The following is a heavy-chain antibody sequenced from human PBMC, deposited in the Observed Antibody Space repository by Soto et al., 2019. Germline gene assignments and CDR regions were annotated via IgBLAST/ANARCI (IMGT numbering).Heavy chain of an antibody. CDR2: ISRSSSPI. D-gene: IGHD4-17*01. J-gene: IGHJ6*02. CDR1: GSTYRSCN. CDR3: ARGHLDGYGDPSYYYYYRMDV. V-gene: IGHV3-48*01. Sequence: GGSLTRSCAPPGSTYRSCNMKGGRQAPGKRLEWVSYISRSSSPIYYAYSVKGRFTISRDKAKSSLYHQMYSLRAEDTAVYYCARGHLDGYGDPSYYYYYRMDVWGQGTTVTVS.